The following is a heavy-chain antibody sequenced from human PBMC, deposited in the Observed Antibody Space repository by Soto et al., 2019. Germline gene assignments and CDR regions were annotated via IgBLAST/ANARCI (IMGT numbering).Heavy chain of an antibody. CDR1: GGSIRSYY. CDR3: ARSYLTVAFFDL. D-gene: IGHD3-10*01. CDR2: IFDSGST. V-gene: IGHV4-59*01. J-gene: IGHJ2*01. Sequence: QVQLQESGPGLVKPSETLSLTCTVSGGSIRSYYWSWIRQPPGKGLEWIGYIFDSGSTNYNPSLKSRVVMSVDTSKNQFSLKLSSVTAADTAVYYCARSYLTVAFFDLWGLGTLFTVSS.